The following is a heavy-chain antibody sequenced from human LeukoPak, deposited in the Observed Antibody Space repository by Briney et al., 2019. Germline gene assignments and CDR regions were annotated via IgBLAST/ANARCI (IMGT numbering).Heavy chain of an antibody. Sequence: GGSLRLSCAASGFTFSSYWMGWVRQAPGKGLEWVANIKQDGSEKYYVDSVKGRFTISRDNAKNSLYLQMNSLRAEDTAVYYCASDYHYDILTGYYYYYGMDVWGQGTTVTVSS. D-gene: IGHD3-9*01. J-gene: IGHJ6*02. CDR3: ASDYHYDILTGYYYYYGMDV. CDR1: GFTFSSYW. V-gene: IGHV3-7*01. CDR2: IKQDGSEK.